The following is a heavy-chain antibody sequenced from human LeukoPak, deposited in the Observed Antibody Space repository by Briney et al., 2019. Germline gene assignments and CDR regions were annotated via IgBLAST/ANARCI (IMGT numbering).Heavy chain of an antibody. V-gene: IGHV3-23*01. CDR3: AKCNLNNCREGFDI. D-gene: IGHD1-20*01. CDR1: GFTFSSNA. J-gene: IGHJ3*02. Sequence: QPGESLRLSCAAAGFTFSSNALSWVRQAPGEGLDWVSSISVSSTTYYLDSVKGRFTISRDNSKNALYLQMNSLRAEDTALYYSAKCNLNNCREGFDIWGQGTMVTVSS. CDR2: ISVSSTT.